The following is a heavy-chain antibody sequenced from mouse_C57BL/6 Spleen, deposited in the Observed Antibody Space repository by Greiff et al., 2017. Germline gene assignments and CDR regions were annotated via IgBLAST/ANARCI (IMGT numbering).Heavy chain of an antibody. D-gene: IGHD1-1*01. CDR3: ARCITTVVATGYFDY. J-gene: IGHJ2*01. Sequence: EVMLVESGGGLVKPGGSLKLSCAASGFTFSSYAMSWVRQTPEKRLEWVATISDGGSYTYYPDNVKGRFTISRDNAKINLYLQMSHLKSEDTAMYYCARCITTVVATGYFDYWGQGTTLTGSS. CDR1: GFTFSSYA. V-gene: IGHV5-4*03. CDR2: ISDGGSYT.